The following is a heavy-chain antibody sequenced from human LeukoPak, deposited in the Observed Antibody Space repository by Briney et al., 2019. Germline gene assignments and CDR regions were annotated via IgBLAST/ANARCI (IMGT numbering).Heavy chain of an antibody. D-gene: IGHD6-19*01. J-gene: IGHJ4*02. CDR1: GFTFSSYA. Sequence: QPGGSLRLSCAASGFTFSSYAMSWVRQAPGKGLEWVSTISGSGGSTYYADSVKGRFTISRDNSKNTLYLQMNSLRAEDTAVHYCAKEGSSGWYFSDYWGQGTLVTVSS. V-gene: IGHV3-23*01. CDR3: AKEGSSGWYFSDY. CDR2: ISGSGGST.